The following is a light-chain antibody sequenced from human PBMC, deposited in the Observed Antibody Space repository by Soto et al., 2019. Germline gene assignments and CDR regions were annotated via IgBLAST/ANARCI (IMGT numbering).Light chain of an antibody. V-gene: IGLV2-14*01. CDR2: DVS. CDR1: SSDVGGYNY. J-gene: IGLJ1*01. Sequence: QSALTQPASVSGSPGQSITISCTGTSSDVGGYNYVSWYQQHPGKAPKLMIYDVSNRPSGVSNRFSGAKSGNTASLTISGIQAEDEADYYCSSYTSSSPYVFGPGTKLTVL. CDR3: SSYTSSSPYV.